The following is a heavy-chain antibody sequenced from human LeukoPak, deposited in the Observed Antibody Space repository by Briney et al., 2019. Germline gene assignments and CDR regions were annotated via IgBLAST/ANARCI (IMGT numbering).Heavy chain of an antibody. CDR2: ISAYNGNT. D-gene: IGHD3-9*01. CDR3: ARAILTGYYNY. J-gene: IGHJ4*02. V-gene: IGHV1-18*01. Sequence: ASVKVSCKASGYTFTSYGISWVRQAPGQGHEWMGWISAYNGNTNYAQKLQGRVTVTTDTSTSTAYMELRSLRSDDTAVYYCARAILTGYYNYWGQGTLVTVSS. CDR1: GYTFTSYG.